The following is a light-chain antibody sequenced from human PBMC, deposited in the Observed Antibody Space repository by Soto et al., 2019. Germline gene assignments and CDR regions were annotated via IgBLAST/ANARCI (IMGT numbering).Light chain of an antibody. CDR3: QQRRHWPPLT. Sequence: EIVLTQSPATLSLSPGERATLSCRASQTVSTSVAWYQQKPGHAPRLLMYDSSNRATGIPDRFSASGAGTDFTLTIKSLEPEDFGVYHCQQRRHWPPLTLAGGTKVDIK. CDR1: QTVSTS. J-gene: IGKJ4*01. CDR2: DSS. V-gene: IGKV3-11*01.